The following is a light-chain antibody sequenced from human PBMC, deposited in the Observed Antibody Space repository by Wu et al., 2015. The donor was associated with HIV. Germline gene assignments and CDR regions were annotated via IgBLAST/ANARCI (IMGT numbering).Light chain of an antibody. CDR3: QQYGSSPTT. J-gene: IGKJ1*01. CDR1: QSVSSNY. CDR2: GAS. Sequence: EIVLTQSPGTLSLSPGERATLSCRASQSVSSNYLGWYQQKPGQAPRLLIYGASNGATGIPDRFSGSGSGTDFTLTISRLEPEDFVVYYCQQYGSSPTTFGQGTKVEIK. V-gene: IGKV3-20*01.